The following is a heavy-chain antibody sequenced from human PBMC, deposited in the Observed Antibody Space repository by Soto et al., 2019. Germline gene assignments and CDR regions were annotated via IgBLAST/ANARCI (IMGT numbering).Heavy chain of an antibody. CDR3: ARMVAKMGGMDV. J-gene: IGHJ6*02. CDR2: INAGNGNT. V-gene: IGHV1-3*01. Sequence: QVQLVQSGAEVKKPGASVKVSCKASGYTFTSYAMHWVRQAPGQRLEWMGWINAGNGNTKYSQKFQGRVTITRDTSASTAYMELSSLRSEDTAVYYCARMVAKMGGMDVRGQGTTVTVSS. D-gene: IGHD2-15*01. CDR1: GYTFTSYA.